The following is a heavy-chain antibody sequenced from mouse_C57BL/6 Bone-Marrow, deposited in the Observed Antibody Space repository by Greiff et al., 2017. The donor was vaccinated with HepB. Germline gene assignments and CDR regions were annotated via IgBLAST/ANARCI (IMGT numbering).Heavy chain of an antibody. J-gene: IGHJ2*01. V-gene: IGHV5-12*01. CDR3: ARRGQLRPIFDY. Sequence: EVKLMESGGGLVQPGGSLKLSCAASGFTFSDYYMYWVRQTPEKRLEWVAYISNGGGSTYYPDTVKGRFTISRDNAKNTLYLQMSRLKSEDTAMYYCARRGQLRPIFDYWGQGTTLTVSS. CDR1: GFTFSDYY. D-gene: IGHD3-2*02. CDR2: ISNGGGST.